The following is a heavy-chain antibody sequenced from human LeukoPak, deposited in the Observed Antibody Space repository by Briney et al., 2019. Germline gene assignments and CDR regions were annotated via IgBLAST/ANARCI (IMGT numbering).Heavy chain of an antibody. CDR3: ARQDYYDTGTWYFDL. J-gene: IGHJ2*01. D-gene: IGHD3-22*01. V-gene: IGHV4-59*12. Sequence: SETLSLTCTVSGGSISSYYWSWIRQPPGKGLEWIGYIYYSGSTNYNPSLKSRVTISVDKSKNQFSLKLSSVTAADTAVYYCARQDYYDTGTWYFDLWGRGTLVTVSS. CDR2: IYYSGST. CDR1: GGSISSYY.